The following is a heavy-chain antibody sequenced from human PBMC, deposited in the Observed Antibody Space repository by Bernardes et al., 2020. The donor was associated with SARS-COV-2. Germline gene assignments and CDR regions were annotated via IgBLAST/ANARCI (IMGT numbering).Heavy chain of an antibody. Sequence: GGSLRLSCTTSGFTFGDYAMSWFRQAPGKGLEWVGFIRSKAYGGATDYAASVNGRFTISRDDSKSIAYLQMNGLETEDTAVYCCARVPDYGGNAPDYWGLGTLVTVSS. CDR2: IRSKAYGGAT. D-gene: IGHD4-17*01. CDR3: ARVPDYGGNAPDY. CDR1: GFTFGDYA. J-gene: IGHJ4*02. V-gene: IGHV3-49*03.